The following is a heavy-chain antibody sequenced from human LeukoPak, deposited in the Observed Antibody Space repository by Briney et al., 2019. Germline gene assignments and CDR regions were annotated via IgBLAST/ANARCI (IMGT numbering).Heavy chain of an antibody. Sequence: PGGSLRLSCAASGFTFNYAWMSWVRQVPGKGLEWVSLIYSGGAIRYADSVKGRFTISRDSSKNTLFLQMNDLTVEDTARYYCARRPGNWGQGILVTVSS. CDR2: IYSGGAI. J-gene: IGHJ4*02. D-gene: IGHD1-14*01. V-gene: IGHV3-53*01. CDR1: GFTFNYAW. CDR3: ARRPGN.